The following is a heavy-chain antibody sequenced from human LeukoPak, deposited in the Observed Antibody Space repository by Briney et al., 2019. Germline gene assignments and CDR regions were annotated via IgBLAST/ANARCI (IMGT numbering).Heavy chain of an antibody. CDR2: IKQDGSEK. V-gene: IGHV3-7*01. D-gene: IGHD3-22*01. J-gene: IGHJ3*02. Sequence: TGGSLRLSCAASGFTFSSYWMSWVRQAPGKGLEWVANIKQDGSEKYYVDSVKGRFTISRDNAKNSLYLQMNSLRAEDTAVYYCARDTYYYDSSGYRSHAFDIWGQGTMVTVSS. CDR3: ARDTYYYDSSGYRSHAFDI. CDR1: GFTFSSYW.